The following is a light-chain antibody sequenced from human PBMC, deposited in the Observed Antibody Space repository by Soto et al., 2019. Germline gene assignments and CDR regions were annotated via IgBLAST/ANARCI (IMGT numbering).Light chain of an antibody. J-gene: IGLJ1*01. CDR3: SSYTSSNTYV. CDR1: SSVVGGYNY. CDR2: DVS. Sequence: SLLTQPASLSGSPGQSITISCTGNSSVVGGYNYVSWYQQHPGKAPKLMIYDVSNRPSGVSNRFSGSKSGNTASLTISGLQAEDEADYYCSSYTSSNTYVFGTGTKVTVL. V-gene: IGLV2-14*01.